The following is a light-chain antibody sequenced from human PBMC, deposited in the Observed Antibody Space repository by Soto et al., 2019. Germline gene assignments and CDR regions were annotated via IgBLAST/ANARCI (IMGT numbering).Light chain of an antibody. CDR2: GAS. CDR1: QSVSSY. J-gene: IGKJ5*01. V-gene: IGKV3-20*01. CDR3: QQYGSSPIT. Sequence: EIVLTQSPATLSLSPGERATLSCRASQSVSSYLAWYQQKPGQALRLLIYGASSRATGIPDRFSGSGSGTDFTLTISRLEPEDFAVFYCQQYGSSPITFGQGTRLEI.